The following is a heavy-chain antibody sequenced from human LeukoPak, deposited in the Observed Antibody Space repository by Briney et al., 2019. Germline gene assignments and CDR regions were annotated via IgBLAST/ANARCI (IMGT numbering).Heavy chain of an antibody. D-gene: IGHD7-27*01. CDR3: AKDYNWGSY. CDR2: IGRSGETI. J-gene: IGHJ4*02. V-gene: IGHV3-23*01. CDR1: GFTFSSYA. Sequence: PGGSLRLSCEASGFTFSSYAMNWVRQAPGKGLEWVSAIGRSGETIYYADSVKGRFTISRDNSKNILYLQMNSLRADDTAVYYCAKDYNWGSYWGQGTLVTVSS.